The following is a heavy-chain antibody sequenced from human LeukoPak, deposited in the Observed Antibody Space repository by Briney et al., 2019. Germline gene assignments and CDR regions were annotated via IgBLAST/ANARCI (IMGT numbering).Heavy chain of an antibody. CDR1: GYTFTSYG. Sequence: ASVKVSRKASGYTFTSYGISWVRQAPGQGLEWMGWISAYNGNTNYAQKLQGRVTMTTDTSTSTAYMELRSLRSDDTAVYYCARVYRIQWSLDYWGQGTLVTVSS. V-gene: IGHV1-18*01. CDR3: ARVYRIQWSLDY. CDR2: ISAYNGNT. J-gene: IGHJ4*02. D-gene: IGHD2-15*01.